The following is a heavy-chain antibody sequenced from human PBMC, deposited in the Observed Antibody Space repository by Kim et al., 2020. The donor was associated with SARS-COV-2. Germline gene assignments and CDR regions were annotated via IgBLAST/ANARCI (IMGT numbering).Heavy chain of an antibody. V-gene: IGHV4-59*01. CDR3: ARSEGRCSARQVDY. D-gene: IGHD6-25*01. CDR2: IYYSGST. Sequence: SETLSLTCTVSGDSISSYYCSWIRQFPGKGLEWIGYIYYSGSTNYNPSLNSRVTMSWDTSKNQFSLELTSVTDADTAVYYCARSEGRCSARQVDYWGQG. J-gene: IGHJ4*02. CDR1: GDSISSYY.